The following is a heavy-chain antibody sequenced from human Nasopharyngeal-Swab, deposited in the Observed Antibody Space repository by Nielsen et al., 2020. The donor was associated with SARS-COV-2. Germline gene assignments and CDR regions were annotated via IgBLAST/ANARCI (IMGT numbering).Heavy chain of an antibody. J-gene: IGHJ4*02. V-gene: IGHV3-73*01. CDR1: GFVFSGSA. Sequence: LTCAASGFVFSGSAIHWVRQASGRGLEWVGRIGDKAHNYATTYAASVKGRFTISRDDSKNTAFLQMDSLNTEDTALYYCTTDYYFDYWGQGTLVTVSS. D-gene: IGHD4/OR15-4a*01. CDR2: IGDKAHNYAT. CDR3: TTDYYFDY.